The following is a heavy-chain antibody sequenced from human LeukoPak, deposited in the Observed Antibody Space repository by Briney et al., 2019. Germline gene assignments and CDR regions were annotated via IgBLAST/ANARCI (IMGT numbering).Heavy chain of an antibody. V-gene: IGHV1-69*06. CDR3: ACSSSPRRSYYYYYMDV. CDR1: GGTFSSYA. D-gene: IGHD6-13*01. Sequence: ASVRVSCKASGGTFSSYAISWVRQAPGQGLEWMGGIIPIFGTANYAQKFQGRVTITADKSTSTAYMELSSLRSEDTAVYYCACSSSPRRSYYYYYMDVWGKGTTVTISS. CDR2: IIPIFGTA. J-gene: IGHJ6*03.